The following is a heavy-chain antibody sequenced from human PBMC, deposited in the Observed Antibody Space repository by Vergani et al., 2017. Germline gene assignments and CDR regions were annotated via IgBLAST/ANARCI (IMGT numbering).Heavy chain of an antibody. D-gene: IGHD1-26*01. CDR2: ISWDGGST. CDR3: AKGRSYSAPDY. Sequence: EVQLVESGGVVVQPGGSLRLSCAASGFTFDDYTMHWVRQAPGEGLEWVSLISWDGGSTYYADSVKGRFTISRDNSKNSLYLQMNSLRTEDTALYYCAKGRSYSAPDYWGQGTLVTVSS. J-gene: IGHJ4*02. CDR1: GFTFDDYT. V-gene: IGHV3-43*01.